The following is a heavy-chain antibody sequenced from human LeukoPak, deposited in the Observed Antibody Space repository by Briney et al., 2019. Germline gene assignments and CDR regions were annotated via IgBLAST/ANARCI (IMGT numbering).Heavy chain of an antibody. D-gene: IGHD2-2*01. J-gene: IGHJ5*02. Sequence: GGSLRLSCAASGFTFSSYAMSWVRQAPGKGLEWVSAISGSGGSTYYADSVKGRFTISRDNSKNTLYLQMNSLRAEDTAVYYCAKDIVVVPAATREQPCNWFDPWGQGTLVTVSS. CDR3: AKDIVVVPAATREQPCNWFDP. CDR2: ISGSGGST. CDR1: GFTFSSYA. V-gene: IGHV3-23*01.